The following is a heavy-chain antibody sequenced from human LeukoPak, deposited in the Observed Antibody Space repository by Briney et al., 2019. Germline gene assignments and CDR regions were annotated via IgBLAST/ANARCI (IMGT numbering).Heavy chain of an antibody. CDR2: IIPIFGTA. CDR3: ARYNPPGNAFDI. J-gene: IGHJ3*02. D-gene: IGHD1-1*01. CDR1: GGTLSSYA. Sequence: ASVKVSCKASGGTLSSYAISWVRQAPGQGLEWMGGIIPIFGTANYAQKFQGRVTITSDESTSTAYMELSSLRSEDTAVYYCARYNPPGNAFDIWGQGTMVTVSS. V-gene: IGHV1-69*13.